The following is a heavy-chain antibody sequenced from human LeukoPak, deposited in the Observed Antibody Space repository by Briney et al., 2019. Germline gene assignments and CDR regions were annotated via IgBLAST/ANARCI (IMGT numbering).Heavy chain of an antibody. CDR3: ARGISKGLGFYYYYGMDV. CDR2: INPRSGGT. V-gene: IGHV1-2*04. CDR1: GYTFTGYY. J-gene: IGHJ6*02. Sequence: ASVKVSCKASGYTFTGYYIHWVRQAPGQGLEWMGWINPRSGGTNYAQKFQGWVTMTRDTSISTAYMELSKLRSDDTAVYYCARGISKGLGFYYYYGMDVWGQGSTVTVSS. D-gene: IGHD3-3*02.